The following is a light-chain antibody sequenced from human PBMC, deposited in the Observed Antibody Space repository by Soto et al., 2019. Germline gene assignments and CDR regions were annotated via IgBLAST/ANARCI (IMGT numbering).Light chain of an antibody. CDR3: QQYGASPWT. J-gene: IGKJ1*01. V-gene: IGKV3-20*01. CDR2: GAS. CDR1: QSVSSSR. Sequence: EIVLTQSPGTLSLSPGERATLSCRASQSVSSSRLAWYRQKPGQAPRLLIYGASSRATGIPDRFSGSGSGTDFSLIIGRLEPEDFAVYICQQYGASPWTFGQGTKVDIK.